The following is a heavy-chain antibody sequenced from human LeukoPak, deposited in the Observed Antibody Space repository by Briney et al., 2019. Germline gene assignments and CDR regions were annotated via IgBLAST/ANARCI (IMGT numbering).Heavy chain of an antibody. V-gene: IGHV4-4*07. CDR1: GGSISSYF. Sequence: SETLSLACTVSGGSISSYFWSWIRQPAGKGLEWIGRIYTSGSTNYNPSLKSRVTMSVDTSKNQFSLKLRSVTAADTAVYYCARVSPGYDSSGLDAFDIWGQGTMVTVSS. J-gene: IGHJ3*02. D-gene: IGHD3-22*01. CDR3: ARVSPGYDSSGLDAFDI. CDR2: IYTSGST.